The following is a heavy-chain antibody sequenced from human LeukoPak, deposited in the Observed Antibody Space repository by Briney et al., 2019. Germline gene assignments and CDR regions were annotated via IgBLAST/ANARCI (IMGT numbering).Heavy chain of an antibody. CDR3: AKDHAVIAAAPPLGY. D-gene: IGHD6-13*01. CDR1: GFTFSSYA. J-gene: IGHJ4*02. V-gene: IGHV3-23*01. Sequence: GGSLRLSCAASGFTFSSYAMSWVRQARGKGLEWVSAISGSGGSTYYADSVKGRFTISRDNSKNTLYLQMNSLRAEDTAVYYCAKDHAVIAAAPPLGYWGQGTLVTVSS. CDR2: ISGSGGST.